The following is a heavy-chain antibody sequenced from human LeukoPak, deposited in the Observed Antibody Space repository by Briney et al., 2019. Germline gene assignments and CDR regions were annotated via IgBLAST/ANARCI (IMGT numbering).Heavy chain of an antibody. CDR1: GYSFTGYH. Sequence: PLASVKVSCKASGYSFTGYHIHWARQAPGQGLEWIGWLNPNSGGTSYVQKFQGWVTMTRDTSISTAYMELNSLRSNDTAVYYCARGEERNFYYYYGMDVWGQGTTVTVSS. D-gene: IGHD1-1*01. CDR3: ARGEERNFYYYYGMDV. J-gene: IGHJ6*02. V-gene: IGHV1-2*04. CDR2: LNPNSGGT.